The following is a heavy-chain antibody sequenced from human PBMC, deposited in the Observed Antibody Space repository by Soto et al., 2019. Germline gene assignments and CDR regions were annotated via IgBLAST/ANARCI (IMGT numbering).Heavy chain of an antibody. CDR2: ISPYNGKT. D-gene: IGHD3-22*01. V-gene: IGHV1-18*04. CDR1: GCVFSSDG. J-gene: IGHJ3*02. Sequence: GASVKVSCKASGCVFSSDGFSWVRQAPGQGLEWMGWISPYNGKTKYAQKFQARATVTTDTSTTTAYMELRSLRFDDTAVYYCARLHYDTSGYPLGAFDIWGQGTMVTVSS. CDR3: ARLHYDTSGYPLGAFDI.